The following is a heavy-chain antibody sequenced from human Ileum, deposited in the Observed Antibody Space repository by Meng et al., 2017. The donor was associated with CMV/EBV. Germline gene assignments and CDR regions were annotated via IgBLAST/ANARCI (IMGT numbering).Heavy chain of an antibody. CDR2: IRDDGNEE. CDR3: AREVFPGTGGFDI. J-gene: IGHJ3*02. V-gene: IGHV3-7*01. D-gene: IGHD3/OR15-3a*01. Sequence: ESRKISGAASGFTFSSYYMNWVRQAPGKGLEWVANIRDDGNEEYYLDSVKGRFTISRDNGRNSLYLQMNSLRAEDTAMYYCAREVFPGTGGFDIWGQGTMVTVSS. CDR1: GFTFSSYY.